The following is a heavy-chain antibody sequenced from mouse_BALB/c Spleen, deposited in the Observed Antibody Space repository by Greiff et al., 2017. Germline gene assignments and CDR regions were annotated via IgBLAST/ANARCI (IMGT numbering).Heavy chain of an antibody. Sequence: EVQRVESGGGLVKPGGSLKLSCAASGFTFSSYAMSWVRQTPEKRLEWVASISSGGSTYYPDSVKGRFTISRDNARNILYLQMSSLRSEDTAMYYCARGGLLPPWFAYWGQGTLVTVSA. J-gene: IGHJ3*01. CDR3: ARGGLLPPWFAY. CDR1: GFTFSSYA. V-gene: IGHV5-6-5*01. CDR2: ISSGGST. D-gene: IGHD2-3*01.